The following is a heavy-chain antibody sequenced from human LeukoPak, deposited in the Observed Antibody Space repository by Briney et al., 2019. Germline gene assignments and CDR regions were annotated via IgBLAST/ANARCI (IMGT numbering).Heavy chain of an antibody. D-gene: IGHD1-26*01. Sequence: GGSLRLSCAASGFTFSSYAMSWVRQAPGKGLEWVSAISGSGGSTYYADSVKGRFSLSRDNSKNTLYLQMNSLRAEDTAVYYGANGGYGRTFAYWGQGTLVTVSS. J-gene: IGHJ4*02. V-gene: IGHV3-23*01. CDR1: GFTFSSYA. CDR3: ANGGYGRTFAY. CDR2: ISGSGGST.